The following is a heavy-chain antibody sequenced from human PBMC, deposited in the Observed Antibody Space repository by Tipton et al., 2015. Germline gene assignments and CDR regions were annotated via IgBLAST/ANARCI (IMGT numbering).Heavy chain of an antibody. J-gene: IGHJ4*02. Sequence: TLSLTCTVSAYSISSDYYWGWIRQPPGKGPEWIGSISHSGNTYHNPSLKSRVTMSRDTSKNQFSLKPTSVTAADTAVYYCACQDYDSLTRDYQTVDYWGQGTLVTVSS. CDR3: ACQDYDSLTRDYQTVDY. V-gene: IGHV4-38-2*02. CDR1: AYSISSDYY. CDR2: ISHSGNT. D-gene: IGHD3-9*01.